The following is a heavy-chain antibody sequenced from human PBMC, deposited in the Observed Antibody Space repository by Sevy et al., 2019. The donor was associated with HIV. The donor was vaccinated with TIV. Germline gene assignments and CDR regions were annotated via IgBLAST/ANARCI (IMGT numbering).Heavy chain of an antibody. V-gene: IGHV1-69*13. CDR1: GGTFSSYA. CDR2: FIPIFGTA. J-gene: IGHJ5*02. Sequence: ASVKVSCKTSGGTFSSYAISWVRQAPGQGLEWMGGFIPIFGTANYAQKFQGRVTITADESTSTAYMDLSSLRSEDTAVYYCARGSGSKTWFDPWGQGTLVTVSS. D-gene: IGHD5-12*01. CDR3: ARGSGSKTWFDP.